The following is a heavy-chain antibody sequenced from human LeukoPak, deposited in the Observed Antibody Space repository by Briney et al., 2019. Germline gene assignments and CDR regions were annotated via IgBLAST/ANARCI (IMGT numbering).Heavy chain of an antibody. Sequence: GGSLRLSCAASGFTFSSYWMSWVRQAPGKGLEWVANIKQDGSEKYYVDSVKSRFTIPRDNAKNSLYLQMNSLRAEDTAVYYCATAYSGYDYFDYWGQGTLVTVSS. D-gene: IGHD5-12*01. V-gene: IGHV3-7*01. CDR1: GFTFSSYW. J-gene: IGHJ4*02. CDR3: ATAYSGYDYFDY. CDR2: IKQDGSEK.